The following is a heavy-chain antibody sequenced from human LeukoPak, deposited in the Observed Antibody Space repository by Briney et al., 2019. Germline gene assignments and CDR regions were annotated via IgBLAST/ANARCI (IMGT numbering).Heavy chain of an antibody. CDR1: GGSISSSSYY. J-gene: IGHJ4*02. V-gene: IGHV4-61*05. CDR2: TYYSGST. D-gene: IGHD3-22*01. Sequence: SETLSLTCTVSGGSISSSSYYWGWIRQPPGKGLQWIAYTYYSGSTNYNPSLKSRVTIAVDTSKNQFSLKLSSVTAADTAVYYCASSIDYYHSSGYYSDGFDYWGQGTLVTVSS. CDR3: ASSIDYYHSSGYYSDGFDY.